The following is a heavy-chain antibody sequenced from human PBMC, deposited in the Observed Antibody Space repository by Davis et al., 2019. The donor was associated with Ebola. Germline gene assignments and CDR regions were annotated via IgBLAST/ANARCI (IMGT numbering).Heavy chain of an antibody. CDR1: GYTFTNYY. D-gene: IGHD5-24*01. CDR3: AKDRGDGYNWGIDY. CDR2: IDPNSGDT. Sequence: ASVKVSCKASGYTFTNYYINWVRQAPGQGLEWMGWIDPNSGDTNFAQKFQGRVTLTRDTSITTAYTELSGLRSDDSAVYYCAKDRGDGYNWGIDYWGQGTLVTVSS. J-gene: IGHJ4*02. V-gene: IGHV1-2*02.